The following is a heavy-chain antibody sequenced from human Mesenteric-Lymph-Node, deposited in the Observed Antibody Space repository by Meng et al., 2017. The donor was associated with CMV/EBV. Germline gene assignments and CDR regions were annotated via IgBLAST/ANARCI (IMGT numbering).Heavy chain of an antibody. V-gene: IGHV3-74*01. J-gene: IGHJ6*02. Sequence: GESLKISCAASGFTFSRYWMHWVRQAPGKGLVWVSRINSDGSSTSYADSVKGRFTISRDNAKNTLYLQMNSLRAEDTAVYYCARDLGSIVVVPAAISGDYYYYGMDVWGQGTTVTVSS. D-gene: IGHD2-2*01. CDR2: INSDGSST. CDR1: GFTFSRYW. CDR3: ARDLGSIVVVPAAISGDYYYYGMDV.